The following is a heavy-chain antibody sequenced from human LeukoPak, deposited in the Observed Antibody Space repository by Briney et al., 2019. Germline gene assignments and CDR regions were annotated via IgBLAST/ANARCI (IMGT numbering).Heavy chain of an antibody. CDR1: GSSISSYY. Sequence: SETLSLTCTVPGSSISSYYRSLIRPPPGEGLGVSRKIYYSGSTNYNPSLKSRVTISVDTSKNQFSLKLSSVTAADTAVDYCARLRHLTRLYYDGMDVWGQGTTVTVSS. CDR3: ARLRHLTRLYYDGMDV. D-gene: IGHD3-9*01. J-gene: IGHJ6*02. V-gene: IGHV4-59*01. CDR2: IYYSGST.